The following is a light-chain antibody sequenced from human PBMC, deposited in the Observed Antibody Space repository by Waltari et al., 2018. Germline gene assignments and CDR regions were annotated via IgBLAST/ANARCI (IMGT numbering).Light chain of an antibody. J-gene: IGKJ2*01. Sequence: DLVMTQSPDSLPVSLGERAPLTCKSSRTVLYSSNSQNYLAWYQQKPGQPPKLLIYWASTRESGVPDRFSGSGSGTDFTLTISSLQAEDVAVYYCQQYYSTPHTFGQGTKLEIK. CDR1: RTVLYSSNSQNY. V-gene: IGKV4-1*01. CDR3: QQYYSTPHT. CDR2: WAS.